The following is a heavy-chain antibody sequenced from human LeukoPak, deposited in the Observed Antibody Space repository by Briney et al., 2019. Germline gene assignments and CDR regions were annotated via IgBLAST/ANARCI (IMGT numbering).Heavy chain of an antibody. CDR3: ASRYFDWSQFDY. J-gene: IGHJ4*02. D-gene: IGHD3-9*01. CDR1: GGTFSSYA. Sequence: SVKVSCKASGGTFSSYAISWVRQAPGQGLEWMGGIIPIFGTANYAQKFQGRVTITTDESTSTAYMELSSLRSEDTAVYYCASRYFDWSQFDYWGEGTLVTVSS. V-gene: IGHV1-69*05. CDR2: IIPIFGTA.